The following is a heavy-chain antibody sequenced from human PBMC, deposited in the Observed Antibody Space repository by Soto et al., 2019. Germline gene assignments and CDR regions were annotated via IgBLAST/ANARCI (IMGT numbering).Heavy chain of an antibody. CDR3: ARDGGVYDYSPFDY. CDR1: GGTFSSYA. D-gene: IGHD4-4*01. J-gene: IGHJ4*02. CDR2: IIPIFGTA. V-gene: IGHV1-69*12. Sequence: QVQLVQSGAEVKKPGSSVKVSCKASGGTFSSYAISWVRQAPGQGLEWMGGIIPIFGTADYAQKFQGRVTLTADESTSTADMELRSLRSEDTAVYYCARDGGVYDYSPFDYWGQGTLVTVSS.